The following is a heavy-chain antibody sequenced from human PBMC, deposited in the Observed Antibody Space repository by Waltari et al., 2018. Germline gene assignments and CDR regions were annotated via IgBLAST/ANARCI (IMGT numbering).Heavy chain of an antibody. CDR2: IYSGGNI. CDR1: GFTGRSTY. J-gene: IGHJ4*02. V-gene: IGHV3-53*01. CDR3: ARAGDDDNGYPFDH. Sequence: EVQLEESGGGWIQPGGPLRLACAAPGFTGRSTYIMWIRQAPGKWLEDVSTIYSGGNIYYRASVRGRFTISRYNSNNTLDLQMNSLRAEDTAVYYCARAGDDDNGYPFDHWGQGTLVTVSS. D-gene: IGHD2-8*01.